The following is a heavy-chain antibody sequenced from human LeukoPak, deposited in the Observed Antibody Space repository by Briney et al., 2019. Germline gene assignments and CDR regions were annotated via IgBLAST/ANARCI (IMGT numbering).Heavy chain of an antibody. V-gene: IGHV1-69*13. CDR3: ARDRPLYDSSGYSRFDY. J-gene: IGHJ4*02. CDR1: GYTFTSYY. Sequence: ASVKVSCKASGYTFTSYYMHWVRQAPGQGLEWMGGIIPIFGTANYAQKFQGRVTITADESTSTAYMELSSLRSEDTAVYYCARDRPLYDSSGYSRFDYWGQGTLVTVSS. D-gene: IGHD3-22*01. CDR2: IIPIFGTA.